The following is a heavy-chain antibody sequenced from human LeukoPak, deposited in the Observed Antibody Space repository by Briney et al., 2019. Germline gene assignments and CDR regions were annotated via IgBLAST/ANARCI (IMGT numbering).Heavy chain of an antibody. Sequence: GGSLRLSCAASGFTFSSYGMHWVRQAPGKGLEWVAVIWHDGSNKYYADSVKGRFTISRDNSKNTPYLQMNSLRAEDTAVYYCAKEHGYYYDSSGYYLAYWGQGTLVTVSS. D-gene: IGHD3-22*01. CDR3: AKEHGYYYDSSGYYLAY. J-gene: IGHJ4*02. CDR1: GFTFSSYG. V-gene: IGHV3-33*06. CDR2: IWHDGSNK.